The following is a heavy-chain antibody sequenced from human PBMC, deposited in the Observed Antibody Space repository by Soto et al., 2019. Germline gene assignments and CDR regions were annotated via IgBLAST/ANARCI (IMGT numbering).Heavy chain of an antibody. J-gene: IGHJ4*02. CDR2: INGDGSRT. CDR1: GFTFSSYW. V-gene: IGHV3-74*01. Sequence: EVQLVESGGGLVQPGGSPRLSCAASGFTFSSYWMHWVRQAPGKGLVWVSSINGDGSRTDYADSVRGQFAVSRDNAENTVFLQMNSLSAEDMAVYYCERGASGGYYVDYWGQGTLVTVSS. D-gene: IGHD1-26*01. CDR3: ERGASGGYYVDY.